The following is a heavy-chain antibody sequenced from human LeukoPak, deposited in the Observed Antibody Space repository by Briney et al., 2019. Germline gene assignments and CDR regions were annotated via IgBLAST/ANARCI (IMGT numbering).Heavy chain of an antibody. CDR2: INPNSGGT. Sequence: ASVKVSCKAFGYTFTRYYMHWVRQAPGQGPEWMGVINPNSGGTNYAQKFQGRVTMTRDTSISTTYMELIRLGSDDTAVYYCATPSKSIVPTPFDYWGQGTLVTVSS. CDR1: GYTFTRYY. D-gene: IGHD5-12*01. J-gene: IGHJ4*02. CDR3: ATPSKSIVPTPFDY. V-gene: IGHV1-2*02.